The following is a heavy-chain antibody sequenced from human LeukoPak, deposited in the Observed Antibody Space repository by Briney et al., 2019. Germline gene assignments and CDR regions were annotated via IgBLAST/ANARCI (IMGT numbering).Heavy chain of an antibody. J-gene: IGHJ4*02. D-gene: IGHD2-8*02. CDR2: IYYSGST. CDR3: ARHYCTGGPCYLDF. CDR1: GGSISSTNYY. Sequence: PSETLSLTCTVSGGSISSTNYYWSWKRQPPGKGLEWIASIYYSGSTYSNPSLKSRVTTSVDTSKNQFSLRLSSVTAADTSVYYCARHYCTGGPCYLDFWGRGTLVTVSS. V-gene: IGHV4-39*01.